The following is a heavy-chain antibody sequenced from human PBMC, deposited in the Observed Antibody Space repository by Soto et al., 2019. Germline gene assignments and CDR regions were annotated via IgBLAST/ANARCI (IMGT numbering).Heavy chain of an antibody. J-gene: IGHJ4*02. CDR2: IYYRGNA. CDR1: DDSINSDKYY. D-gene: IGHD3-9*01. CDR3: ARLEGLATISYYFDF. Sequence: QLQLQESGPGLVKPSETLSLTCSVSDDSINSDKYYWGWIRQPPGKGLEWIGSIYYRGNAYYNPSLQPRFTISLDKCRSQFSLKLNSVTAADSAVYFCARLEGLATISYYFDFWGPGALVTVSS. V-gene: IGHV4-39*01.